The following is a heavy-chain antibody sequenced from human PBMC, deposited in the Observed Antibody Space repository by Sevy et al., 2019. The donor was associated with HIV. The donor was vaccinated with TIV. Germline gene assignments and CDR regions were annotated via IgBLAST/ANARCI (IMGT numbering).Heavy chain of an antibody. D-gene: IGHD2-2*02. Sequence: GGSLRLSCAASGFTFSSYVMTWVRQAPGKGLEWVSTISGSGGTTYYADSVKGRFTISRDNSKNTLYLQMNSLRAEDTAVYYCARDGARGKYCSSTSCYTRAFDIWGQGTMVTVSS. V-gene: IGHV3-23*01. J-gene: IGHJ3*02. CDR3: ARDGARGKYCSSTSCYTRAFDI. CDR1: GFTFSSYV. CDR2: ISGSGGTT.